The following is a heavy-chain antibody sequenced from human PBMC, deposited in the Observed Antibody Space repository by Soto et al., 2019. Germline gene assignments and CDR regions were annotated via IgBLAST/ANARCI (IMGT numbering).Heavy chain of an antibody. D-gene: IGHD4-17*01. V-gene: IGHV4-59*01. CDR2: IYYSGST. CDR3: ASSTFDYGDFQGNFDY. CDR1: GGSISSYY. J-gene: IGHJ4*02. Sequence: PSETLSLTCTVSGGSISSYYWSWIRQPPGKGLEWIGYIYYSGSTNYNPSLKSRVTISVDTSKNQFSLKLSSVTAADTAVYYCASSTFDYGDFQGNFDYWGQGTLVTVSS.